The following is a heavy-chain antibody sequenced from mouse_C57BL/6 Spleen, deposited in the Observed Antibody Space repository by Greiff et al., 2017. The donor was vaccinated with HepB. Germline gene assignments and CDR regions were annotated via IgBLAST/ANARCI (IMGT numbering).Heavy chain of an antibody. J-gene: IGHJ3*01. D-gene: IGHD5-1*01. Sequence: EVQVVESGGGLVKPGGSLKFSCAASGFTFSDYGMHWVRQAPEKGLEWVAYISSGSSTIYYADTVKGRFTISRDNAKNTLFLQMTSLRYEDTAMYYCATSTPWFAYWGQGALVTVSA. CDR2: ISSGSSTI. CDR3: ATSTPWFAY. V-gene: IGHV5-17*01. CDR1: GFTFSDYG.